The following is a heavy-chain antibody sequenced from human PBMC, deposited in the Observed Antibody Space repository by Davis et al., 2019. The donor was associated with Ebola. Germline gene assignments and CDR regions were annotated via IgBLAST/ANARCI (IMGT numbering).Heavy chain of an antibody. CDR2: ISSSSNYI. Sequence: PGGSLRLSCAASGFTFSNYAMNWVRQAPGKGLEWVSFISSSSNYIYYADSVKGRFTVSRDNAKNSLYLQMNSLRAEDTAVYYCVRDPALVVTGGGWFFGLWGRGTLVTVSS. V-gene: IGHV3-21*01. CDR1: GFTFSNYA. J-gene: IGHJ2*01. CDR3: VRDPALVVTGGGWFFGL. D-gene: IGHD2-21*02.